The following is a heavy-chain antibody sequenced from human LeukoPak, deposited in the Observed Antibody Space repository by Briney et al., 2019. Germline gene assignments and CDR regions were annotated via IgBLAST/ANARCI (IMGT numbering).Heavy chain of an antibody. Sequence: SSVKLSCKASGYSFTGYYMHWVRQAPGLGLEWMGWINPNSGVTNYEQKFQGRVTMTRVTSISTVYMELTRLISDDTAVYYCARGDYYESSGYLVSRNNLFDPCGQGTLVTVSS. V-gene: IGHV1-2*02. CDR3: ARGDYYESSGYLVSRNNLFDP. J-gene: IGHJ5*02. CDR1: GYSFTGYY. CDR2: INPNSGVT. D-gene: IGHD3-22*01.